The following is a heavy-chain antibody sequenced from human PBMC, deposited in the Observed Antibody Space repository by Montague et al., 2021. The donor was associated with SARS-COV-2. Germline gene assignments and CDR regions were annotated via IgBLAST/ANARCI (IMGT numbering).Heavy chain of an antibody. J-gene: IGHJ3*02. Sequence: SETLSLTCTVSGGSISSSSYYRGWIRQPQGQGLEWIGCIYYSGSTYYNPSLKSRVTISVDTSKNQFSLDLSSVTAADTAVYYCARQENSSGWFKPDAFDIWGQGTMVTVSS. CDR2: IYYSGST. CDR3: ARQENSSGWFKPDAFDI. V-gene: IGHV4-39*01. CDR1: GGSISSSSYY. D-gene: IGHD6-19*01.